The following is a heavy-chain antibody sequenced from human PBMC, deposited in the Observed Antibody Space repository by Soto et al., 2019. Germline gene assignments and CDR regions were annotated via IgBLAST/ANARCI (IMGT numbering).Heavy chain of an antibody. D-gene: IGHD3-9*01. Sequence: GASVKVSCKASGYTFTSYAMHWVRQAPGQRLEWMGWINAGNGNTKYSQKFQGRVTITRDTSASTAYMELSSLRSEDTAVYYCAIDQLYFDWSTLYYYYGMDVWGQGTTVTVSS. CDR1: GYTFTSYA. CDR2: INAGNGNT. CDR3: AIDQLYFDWSTLYYYYGMDV. J-gene: IGHJ6*02. V-gene: IGHV1-3*01.